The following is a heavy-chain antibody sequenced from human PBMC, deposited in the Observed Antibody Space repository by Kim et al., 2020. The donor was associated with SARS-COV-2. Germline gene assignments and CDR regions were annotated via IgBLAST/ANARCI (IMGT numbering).Heavy chain of an antibody. CDR3: ARLGVRGVEADY. J-gene: IGHJ4*02. CDR2: IDPSDSYI. Sequence: GESLKISCKGSEYSFTSYWITWVRQMPGKGLEWMGRIDPSDSYINYSPSFQGLVTISADKSIYTAYLHWSRLKASDTAMYYCARLGVRGVEADYWGQGTLVTVSS. D-gene: IGHD3-10*01. CDR1: EYSFTSYW. V-gene: IGHV5-10-1*01.